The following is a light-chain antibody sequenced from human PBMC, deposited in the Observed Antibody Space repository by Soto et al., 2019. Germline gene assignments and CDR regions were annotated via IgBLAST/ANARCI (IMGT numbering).Light chain of an antibody. V-gene: IGKV3D-20*02. CDR3: KQRNNWPIT. CDR2: GAY. CDR1: QSVSGSY. J-gene: IGKJ5*01. Sequence: NVFTQSPGTLALSTGERATIHFRASQSVSGSYLAWYQQKPGQANRIIIYGAYSRATGINARFSGSGSGPDFTLTISSIEPEDFAVYYCKQRNNWPITLGKGQRRALK.